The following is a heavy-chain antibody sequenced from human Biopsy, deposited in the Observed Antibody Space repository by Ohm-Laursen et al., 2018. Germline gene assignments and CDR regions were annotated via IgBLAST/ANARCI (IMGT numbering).Heavy chain of an antibody. CDR2: INCKTGAT. CDR1: SYTITDYN. D-gene: IGHD2-8*01. CDR3: ARDPLNGHKHFDY. Sequence: SVKVSCKASSYTITDYNIHWMRQAPGQGLEWLGYINCKTGATNYAQKFQGTVTMTRDTSISTAYLALGSLRSADTAIYYCARDPLNGHKHFDYWGQGSLVTVFS. V-gene: IGHV1-2*02. J-gene: IGHJ4*02.